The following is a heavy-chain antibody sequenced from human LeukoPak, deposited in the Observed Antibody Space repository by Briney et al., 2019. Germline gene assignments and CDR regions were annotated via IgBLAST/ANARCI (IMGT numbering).Heavy chain of an antibody. V-gene: IGHV3-48*03. CDR2: ISGSGRTI. CDR1: GFTFRSYE. CDR3: ATFIIGPTIDY. Sequence: GGSLRLSCAASGFTFRSYEMNWVRQAPGKGLEWISYISGSGRTICYADSVKGRFTISRDNAKNSLYLQMNSLRVGDTAVYYCATFIIGPTIDYWGQGTLLTVSS. D-gene: IGHD3-10*01. J-gene: IGHJ4*02.